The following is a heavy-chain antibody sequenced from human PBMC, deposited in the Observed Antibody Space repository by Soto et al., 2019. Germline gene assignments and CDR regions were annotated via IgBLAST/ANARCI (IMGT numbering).Heavy chain of an antibody. CDR1: GVTFSSYW. CDR3: ARDEGSAYYDFWSGSMDV. CDR2: IKQDGSEK. V-gene: IGHV3-7*01. J-gene: IGHJ6*04. D-gene: IGHD3-3*01. Sequence: PGGSLRLSCAASGVTFSSYWMGWVRQAPGKGLEWVANIKQDGSEKYYVDSVKGRFTISRDNAKNSLYLQMNSLRAEDTAVYYCARDEGSAYYDFWSGSMDVWGKGTTVTVSS.